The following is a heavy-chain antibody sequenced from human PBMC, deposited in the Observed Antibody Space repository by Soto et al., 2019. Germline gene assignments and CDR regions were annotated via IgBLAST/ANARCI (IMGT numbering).Heavy chain of an antibody. CDR3: AIERGRSRRYQFAY. Sequence: ASVKVSCKASGYTFSSYTMHWVRQAPGQRLEWMGWINGGNGNTQYSQKFQGRVTITRDTSASTAYMEVSSLRSEDTAVYYCAIERGRSRRYQFAYCGQGSSVIVSS. J-gene: IGHJ4*02. D-gene: IGHD3-9*01. CDR2: INGGNGNT. V-gene: IGHV1-3*01. CDR1: GYTFSSYT.